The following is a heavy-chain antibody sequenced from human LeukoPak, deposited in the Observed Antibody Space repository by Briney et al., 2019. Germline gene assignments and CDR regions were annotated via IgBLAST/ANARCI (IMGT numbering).Heavy chain of an antibody. V-gene: IGHV4-59*12. D-gene: IGHD3-16*01. CDR1: GGSISSYY. J-gene: IGHJ5*02. Sequence: SETLSLTCTVSGGSISSYYWSWIRQPPGKGLEWIGYIYYSGSTNYNPSLKSRVTISVDTSKNQLSLKVTSVTASDTAMYYCVRDHVSPGLSNWFDPWGQGTLVTVSS. CDR2: IYYSGST. CDR3: VRDHVSPGLSNWFDP.